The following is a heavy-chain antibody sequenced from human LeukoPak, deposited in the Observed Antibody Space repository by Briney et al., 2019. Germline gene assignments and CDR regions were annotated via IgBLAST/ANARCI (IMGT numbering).Heavy chain of an antibody. J-gene: IGHJ4*02. CDR2: INSDGSST. D-gene: IGHD3-10*01. CDR1: GFTFSSYW. CDR3: ARGKATYGSGSYYY. Sequence: QPGGSLRLSCAASGFTFSSYWMHWVRQAPGKGLVWVSRINSDGSSTSYADSVKGRFTISRDNAKNTLYLQMNSLRAEDTAVYHCARGKATYGSGSYYYWGQGTLVTVSS. V-gene: IGHV3-74*01.